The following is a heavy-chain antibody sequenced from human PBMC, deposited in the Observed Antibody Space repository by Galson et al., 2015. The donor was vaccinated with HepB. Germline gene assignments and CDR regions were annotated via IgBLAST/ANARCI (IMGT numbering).Heavy chain of an antibody. CDR1: GYTFTSYD. J-gene: IGHJ5*02. CDR3: ARGGLRITIFQYRGWFDP. D-gene: IGHD3-3*01. Sequence: SVKVSCKASGYTFTSYDINWVRQATGQGLEWMGWMNPNSGNTGYAQKFQGRVTMTRNTSISTAYMELSSLRSEDTAVYYCARGGLRITIFQYRGWFDPWGQGTLVTVSS. V-gene: IGHV1-8*01. CDR2: MNPNSGNT.